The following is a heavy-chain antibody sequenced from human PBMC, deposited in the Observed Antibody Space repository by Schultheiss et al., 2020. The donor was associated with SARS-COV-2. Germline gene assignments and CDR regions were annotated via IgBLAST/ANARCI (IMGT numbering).Heavy chain of an antibody. D-gene: IGHD6-13*01. CDR2: MNPNSGNT. CDR3: ARSYSSSWYRGAFDI. V-gene: IGHV1-8*02. CDR1: GYTFTSYA. Sequence: ASVKVSCKASGYTFTSYAMHWVRQAPGQRLEWMGWMNPNSGNTGYAQKFQGRVTMTRNTSISTAYMELSSLRSEDTAVYYCARSYSSSWYRGAFDIWGQGTMVTVSS. J-gene: IGHJ3*02.